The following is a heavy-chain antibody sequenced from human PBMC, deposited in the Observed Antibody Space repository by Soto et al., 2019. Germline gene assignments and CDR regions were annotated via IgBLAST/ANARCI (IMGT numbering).Heavy chain of an antibody. Sequence: GGSLRLSCAASGFTFSSSDMYWVRQAPGKGLQWVAVISHDGSNKYYADSVKGRFTISRDNSKNTLYLQMNSLRAEDTAVYYCAKEAYRSSWFSTTLDYNYGMDVWGQGTTVTVSS. D-gene: IGHD6-13*01. J-gene: IGHJ6*02. CDR1: GFTFSSSD. CDR3: AKEAYRSSWFSTTLDYNYGMDV. V-gene: IGHV3-30*18. CDR2: ISHDGSNK.